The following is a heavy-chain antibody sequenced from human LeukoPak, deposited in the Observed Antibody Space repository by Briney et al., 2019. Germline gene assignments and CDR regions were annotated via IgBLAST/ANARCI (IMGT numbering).Heavy chain of an antibody. Sequence: PGGSLRLSCAPSGFTFDDYAMHWVRQAPGKGLEWVSGISWKTGNIAYADSVKGRFTISRDNAKNSLYLQMNSLRAEDTAVYYCAGATYYDILTGYSPYYYYGMDVWGQGTTVTVSS. CDR2: ISWKTGNI. CDR1: GFTFDDYA. V-gene: IGHV3-9*01. D-gene: IGHD3-9*01. J-gene: IGHJ6*02. CDR3: AGATYYDILTGYSPYYYYGMDV.